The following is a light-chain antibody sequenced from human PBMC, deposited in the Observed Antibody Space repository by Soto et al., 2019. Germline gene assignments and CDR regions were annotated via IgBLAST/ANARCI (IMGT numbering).Light chain of an antibody. J-gene: IGKJ3*01. Sequence: EIVLTHSPGTLSLSPGERATLSCRASQSVSSSYLAWYQQKPGQAPRLLIYGASSRATGIPDRFSGSGSGTDFTLTINRLEPEAFAVYYCQQYGSSPRFTFGPGTKVDIK. CDR1: QSVSSSY. CDR2: GAS. V-gene: IGKV3-20*01. CDR3: QQYGSSPRFT.